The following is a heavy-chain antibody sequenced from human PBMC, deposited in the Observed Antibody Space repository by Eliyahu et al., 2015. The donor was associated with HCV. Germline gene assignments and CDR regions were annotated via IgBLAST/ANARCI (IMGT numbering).Heavy chain of an antibody. V-gene: IGHV3-48*01. CDR1: GFXFSSYS. Sequence: EVQLVESGGGLVQPGGSLRLSCAASGFXFSSYSXXWVRQAPGKGLGWVSYISSSSSTIYYADSVKGRFTISRDNAKNSLYLQMNSLRAEDTAVYYCAREKDDYVWGSYHRFDAFDIWGQGTMVTVSS. CDR3: AREKDDYVWGSYHRFDAFDI. CDR2: ISSSSSTI. D-gene: IGHD3-16*02. J-gene: IGHJ3*02.